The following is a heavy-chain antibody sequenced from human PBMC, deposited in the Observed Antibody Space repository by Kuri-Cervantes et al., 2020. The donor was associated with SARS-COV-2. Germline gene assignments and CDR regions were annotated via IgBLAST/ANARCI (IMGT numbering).Heavy chain of an antibody. J-gene: IGHJ5*02. CDR1: GGFISSGSYY. V-gene: IGHV4-61*02. Sequence: SETLSLTCTVSGGFISSGSYYWSWIRQPAGKGLEWIGRIYTSGSTNYNPSLKSRVTISVDTSKNQFSLKLSSVTAADTAVYYCARDIHSSGWPGWFDPWGQGTLVTVSS. CDR3: ARDIHSSGWPGWFDP. CDR2: IYTSGST. D-gene: IGHD6-19*01.